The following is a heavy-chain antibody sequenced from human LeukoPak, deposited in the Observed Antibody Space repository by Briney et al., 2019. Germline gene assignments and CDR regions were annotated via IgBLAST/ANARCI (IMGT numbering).Heavy chain of an antibody. CDR3: ARENYGDPANDI. V-gene: IGHV3-7*01. CDR2: IKQDGSEK. D-gene: IGHD4-17*01. CDR1: GFTFSRHA. Sequence: GGSLRLSCAASGFTFSRHAMSWVRQAPGKGLEWVANIKQDGSEKYYVDSVKGRFTISRDNAKNSLYLQMNSLRAEDTAVYYCARENYGDPANDIWGQGTMVTVSS. J-gene: IGHJ3*02.